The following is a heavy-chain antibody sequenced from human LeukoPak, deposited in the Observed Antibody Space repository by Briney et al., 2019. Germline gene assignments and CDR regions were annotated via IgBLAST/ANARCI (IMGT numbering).Heavy chain of an antibody. CDR3: AKDLNRIQLWVFDY. D-gene: IGHD5-18*01. CDR1: GFTFSSYG. V-gene: IGHV3-30*18. CDR2: ISYDGSNK. Sequence: GGSLRLSCAASGFTFSSYGMHWVRQAPGKGLEWGAVISYDGSNKYYADSVKGRFTISRDNSKNTLYLQMNSLRAEDTAVYYCAKDLNRIQLWVFDYWGQGTLVTVSS. J-gene: IGHJ4*02.